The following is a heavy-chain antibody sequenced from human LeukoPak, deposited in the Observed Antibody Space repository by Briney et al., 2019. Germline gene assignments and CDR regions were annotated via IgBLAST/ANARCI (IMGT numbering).Heavy chain of an antibody. Sequence: GASVKISYQPSGYSFIPYPMSWLRRAPGPRREWVGVVNTNTGKPMYAQGFTGRFVFSVDTSVSTAFLQTSDLKTEDTAGYFCARTTGWNDEVPHYWGRGKLVTVSS. CDR3: ARTTGWNDEVPHY. J-gene: IGHJ4*02. V-gene: IGHV7-4-1*02. D-gene: IGHD1-1*01. CDR1: GYSFIPYP. CDR2: VNTNTGKP.